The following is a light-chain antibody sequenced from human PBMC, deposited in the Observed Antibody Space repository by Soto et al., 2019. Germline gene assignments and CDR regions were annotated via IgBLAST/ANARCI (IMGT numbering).Light chain of an antibody. CDR2: EVS. CDR1: SSDVGGYNY. CDR3: SSYAGSIL. V-gene: IGLV2-8*01. Sequence: QSVLTQPPSASGSPGQSVTISCTGTSSDVGGYNYVSWYQQHPGKAPKLMIYEVSKRPSGVPDRFSGSKSGNTASLTVSGLQAEDEADYYCSSYAGSILFGGGTKLTVL. J-gene: IGLJ2*01.